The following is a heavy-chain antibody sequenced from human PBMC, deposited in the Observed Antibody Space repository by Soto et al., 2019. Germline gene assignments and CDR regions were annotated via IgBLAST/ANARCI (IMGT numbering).Heavy chain of an antibody. Sequence: PGGSPRILCAASGFTFSSYGMHWVRQAPGKGLEWVAVISYDGSNKYYADSVKGRFTISRDNSKNTLYLQMNSLRAEDTAVYYCAKEATRRAYSYGHNDYRGPGTLVTVAS. J-gene: IGHJ4*02. V-gene: IGHV3-30*18. CDR2: ISYDGSNK. D-gene: IGHD5-18*01. CDR1: GFTFSSYG. CDR3: AKEATRRAYSYGHNDY.